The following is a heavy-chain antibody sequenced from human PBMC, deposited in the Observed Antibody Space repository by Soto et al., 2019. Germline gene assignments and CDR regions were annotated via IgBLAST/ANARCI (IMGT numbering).Heavy chain of an antibody. J-gene: IGHJ6*02. CDR3: ARDGNYYDSRIISAPHYYYYGMDV. CDR1: GYTFTSYG. V-gene: IGHV1-18*01. CDR2: ISAYNGNT. D-gene: IGHD3-22*01. Sequence: ASVTVSCKASGYTFTSYGISWVRQAPGQGLEWMGWISAYNGNTNYAQKLQGRVTMTTDTSTSTAYMELRSLRSDDTAVYYCARDGNYYDSRIISAPHYYYYGMDVWGQGTTVTVSS.